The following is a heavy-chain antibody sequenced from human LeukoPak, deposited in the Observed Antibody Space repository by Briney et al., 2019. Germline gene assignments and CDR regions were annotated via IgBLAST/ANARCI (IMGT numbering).Heavy chain of an antibody. J-gene: IGHJ4*02. V-gene: IGHV3-7*03. CDR3: AKAYCSSTSCRFDY. Sequence: GGSLRLSCAASGFTFSSYWMNWARQAPGKGLEWVASINHNGNVNYYVDSVKGRFTISRDNAKNSLYLQMNSLRAEDTALYYCAKAYCSSTSCRFDYWGQGTLVTVSS. CDR2: INHNGNVN. CDR1: GFTFSSYW. D-gene: IGHD2-2*01.